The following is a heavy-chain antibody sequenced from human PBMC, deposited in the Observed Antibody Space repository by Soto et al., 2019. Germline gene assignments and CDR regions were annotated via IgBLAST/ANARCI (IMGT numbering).Heavy chain of an antibody. V-gene: IGHV4-30-4*01. CDR3: ARSDNYVPFDH. Sequence: QVQLQESGPGLVKPSQTLSLTCTVSGGSISSGDYYWSWIRQPPGKGLEWIGYIYYSGFTYYNPSLYSPLTMSVDTSKNQFSLKLSSVIAADTAVYYCARSDNYVPFDHWGQGTLVTVSS. D-gene: IGHD4-4*01. CDR2: IYYSGFT. CDR1: GGSISSGDYY. J-gene: IGHJ4*02.